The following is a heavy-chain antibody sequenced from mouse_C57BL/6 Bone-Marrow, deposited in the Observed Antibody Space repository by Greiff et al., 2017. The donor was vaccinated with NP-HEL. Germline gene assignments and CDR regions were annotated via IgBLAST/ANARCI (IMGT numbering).Heavy chain of an antibody. CDR3: APSSFAY. CDR1: GYAFSSSW. V-gene: IGHV1-82*01. CDR2: IYPGDGDT. J-gene: IGHJ3*01. Sequence: QVQLQQSGPELVKPGASVKISCKASGYAFSSSWVNWVKQRPGKGLEWIGRIYPGDGDTNYNGKFKGKATLTADKSSSTAYMQLSSLTSEDSAVYFCAPSSFAYWGQGTLVTVSA.